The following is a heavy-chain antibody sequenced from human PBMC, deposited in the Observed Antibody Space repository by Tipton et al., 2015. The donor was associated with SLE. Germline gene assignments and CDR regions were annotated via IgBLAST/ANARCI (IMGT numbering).Heavy chain of an antibody. CDR3: ARDRSLGATLLYFDF. CDR2: IYTSGRT. Sequence: TLSLTCTVSGGSISPYYWSWIRQPAGRGLEWIGRIYTSGRTDSNPSLKTRVTMSVDTSKNQFSLNLSSVTAADTAVYYCARDRSLGATLLYFDFWGLGTLVTVSS. J-gene: IGHJ4*02. V-gene: IGHV4-4*07. CDR1: GGSISPYY. D-gene: IGHD1-26*01.